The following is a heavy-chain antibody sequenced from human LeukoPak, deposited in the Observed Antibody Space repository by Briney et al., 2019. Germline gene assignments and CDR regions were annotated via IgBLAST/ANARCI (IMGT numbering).Heavy chain of an antibody. D-gene: IGHD3-10*01. Sequence: PGGSLRLSCAASGFTFSSYGMHWVRQAPGKGLEWVAFIRYDGSNKYYADSVKGRFTISRDNSKNTLYLQMNSLRAEDTAVYYCVRGERLIRVPGVMNPRAEYFHHWGQGTVVTVSS. CDR1: GFTFSSYG. J-gene: IGHJ1*01. V-gene: IGHV3-30*02. CDR2: IRYDGSNK. CDR3: VRGERLIRVPGVMNPRAEYFHH.